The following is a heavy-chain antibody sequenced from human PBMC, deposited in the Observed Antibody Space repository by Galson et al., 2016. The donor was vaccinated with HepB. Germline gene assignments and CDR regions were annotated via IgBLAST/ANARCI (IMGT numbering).Heavy chain of an antibody. D-gene: IGHD2-8*02. V-gene: IGHV3-23*01. CDR3: AKSAPCTGGGCRLYSYYALDV. Sequence: SLRLSCAASGFIFSNYGMTWVRQAPGKGLEWVAGIGGSGGGTSYADSVKGRFTISRDNSGNTLYPPMNTLRAEDTALYYCAKSAPCTGGGCRLYSYYALDVWGKGTPVTVSS. J-gene: IGHJ6*04. CDR1: GFIFSNYG. CDR2: IGGSGGGT.